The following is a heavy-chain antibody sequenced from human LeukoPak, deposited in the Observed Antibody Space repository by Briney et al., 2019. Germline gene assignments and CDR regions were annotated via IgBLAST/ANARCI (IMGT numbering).Heavy chain of an antibody. V-gene: IGHV1-8*03. CDR3: ARADQDFWSGYLYYFDY. CDR1: GYTFTSYD. Sequence: ASVKVSCKASGYTFTSYDINWVRQATGQGLEWMGWMNPNSGNTGYAQKFQGRVTITRNTSISTAYMELSSLRSEDTAVYYCARADQDFWSGYLYYFDYWGQGTLVTVSS. D-gene: IGHD3-3*01. J-gene: IGHJ4*02. CDR2: MNPNSGNT.